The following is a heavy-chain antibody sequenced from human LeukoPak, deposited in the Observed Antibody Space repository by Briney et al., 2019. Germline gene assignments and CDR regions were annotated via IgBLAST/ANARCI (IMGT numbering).Heavy chain of an antibody. J-gene: IGHJ6*03. CDR2: ISAYNGNT. Sequence: ASVKVSCKASGYSFTSYGISWVRQAPGQGLEWMGWISAYNGNTNYAQKLQGRVTMTTDTSTSTAYMELRSLRSDDTAVYYCARVEVLRFLEWATGDYYYYYMDVWGKGTTVTVSS. CDR1: GYSFTSYG. D-gene: IGHD3-3*01. V-gene: IGHV1-18*01. CDR3: ARVEVLRFLEWATGDYYYYYMDV.